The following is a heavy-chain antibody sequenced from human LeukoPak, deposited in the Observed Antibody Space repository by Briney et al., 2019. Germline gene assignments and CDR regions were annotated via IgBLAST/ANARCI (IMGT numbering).Heavy chain of an antibody. CDR2: ISAYNGNT. Sequence: ASVKVSCKASGYTFTSYGISWVRQAPGQGLEWMGWISAYNGNTNYAQKLQGRVTMTTDTSTSTAYMELRSLRSDDTAVYYCARDRDGYKPLDYYYMDVWGKGTTVTVSS. D-gene: IGHD5-24*01. J-gene: IGHJ6*03. CDR1: GYTFTSYG. V-gene: IGHV1-18*01. CDR3: ARDRDGYKPLDYYYMDV.